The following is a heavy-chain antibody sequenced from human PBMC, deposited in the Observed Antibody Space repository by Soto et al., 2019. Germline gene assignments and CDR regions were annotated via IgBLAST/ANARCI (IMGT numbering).Heavy chain of an antibody. J-gene: IGHJ6*03. Sequence: PSESLCVSCTVSGGSVSSSSYFWGWIRQPPGKGLEWIGSIYYSGSTYYNPSLKSRVTISVDTSKNQFSLKLSSVTAADTAVYYCARITMVRGVMSGTYYIDVWGKGTTVTLSS. CDR1: GGSVSSSSYF. V-gene: IGHV4-39*01. CDR3: ARITMVRGVMSGTYYIDV. D-gene: IGHD3-10*01. CDR2: IYYSGST.